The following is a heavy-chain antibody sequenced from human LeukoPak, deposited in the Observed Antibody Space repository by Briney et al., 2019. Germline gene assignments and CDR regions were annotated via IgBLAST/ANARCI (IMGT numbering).Heavy chain of an antibody. J-gene: IGHJ4*02. CDR3: EKDQTYYDILTGYYDVPHPSY. CDR1: GFTFRSFC. V-gene: IGHV3-30*02. D-gene: IGHD3-9*01. Sequence: PGGSLRLACAASGFTFRSFCMHSVRQAPGKGLEWVAFVGYDGSKNYYADSVKDRFTISRHNSKNSLYPQMNSLRAEDTAVYYCEKDQTYYDILTGYYDVPHPSYWGQGTLVTVSS. CDR2: VGYDGSKN.